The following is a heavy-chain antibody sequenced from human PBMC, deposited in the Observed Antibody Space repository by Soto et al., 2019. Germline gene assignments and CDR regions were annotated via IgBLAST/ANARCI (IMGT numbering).Heavy chain of an antibody. J-gene: IGHJ6*02. V-gene: IGHV1-18*01. CDR1: GYTFTSYG. CDR2: ISAYNGNT. Sequence: ASLKVSCKASGYTFTSYGISWVRQAPGQGLEWMGWISAYNGNTNYAQKLQGRVTMTTDTSTSTAYMELRSLRSDDTAVYYCARVPPKYDFWSGYPDPEYYYYYYGMDVWG. CDR3: ARVPPKYDFWSGYPDPEYYYYYYGMDV. D-gene: IGHD3-3*01.